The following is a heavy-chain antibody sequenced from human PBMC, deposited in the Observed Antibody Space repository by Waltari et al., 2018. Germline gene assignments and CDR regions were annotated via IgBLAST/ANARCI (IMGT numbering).Heavy chain of an antibody. D-gene: IGHD3-16*01. CDR2: INHSGST. CDR3: ARGQGGYWFDP. CDR1: GGSFSGYY. J-gene: IGHJ5*02. V-gene: IGHV4-34*01. Sequence: QVQLQQWGAGLLKPSETLSLTCAVYGGSFSGYYWSWIRQPPGKGLEWIGEINHSGSTNYNPSRKSRVTISVDTSKNQFSLKLSSVTAADTAVYYCARGQGGYWFDPWGQGTLVTVSS.